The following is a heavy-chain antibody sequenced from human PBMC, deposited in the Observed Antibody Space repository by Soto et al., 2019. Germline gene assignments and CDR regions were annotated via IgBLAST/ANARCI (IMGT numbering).Heavy chain of an antibody. CDR2: VNPTGGSP. Sequence: ASVKVSCKTSGYDFTRYFIHWVRQAPGQGLEWMVKVNPTGGSPTFGQKFQGRVTATTDMSTSTVYMELSSLRSDDTAVYYCSRDLSPYWGQGTLVTVSS. J-gene: IGHJ4*02. CDR1: GYDFTRYF. CDR3: SRDLSPY. D-gene: IGHD3-16*02. V-gene: IGHV1-46*03.